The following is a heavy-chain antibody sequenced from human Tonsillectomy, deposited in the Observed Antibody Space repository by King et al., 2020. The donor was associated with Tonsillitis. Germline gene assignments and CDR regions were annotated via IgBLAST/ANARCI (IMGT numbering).Heavy chain of an antibody. CDR1: GFTFSGYV. Sequence: VQLVESGGGVVQPGRSLRLSCAASGFTFSGYVLHWVRQAPGKGLEWVAAISHDGSKKYYAESVKGRITISRDNSKNTLSLQMNSLRVEDTAMYFCVKDRGFCSGGICSLERWGQGTLVTVSS. CDR3: VKDRGFCSGGICSLER. V-gene: IGHV3-30*18. J-gene: IGHJ4*02. CDR2: ISHDGSKK. D-gene: IGHD2-8*02.